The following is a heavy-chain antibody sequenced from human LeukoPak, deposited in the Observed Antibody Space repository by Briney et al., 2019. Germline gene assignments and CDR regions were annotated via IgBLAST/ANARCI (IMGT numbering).Heavy chain of an antibody. CDR3: AKELTTERTPGVDS. CDR1: GFTFSSYS. D-gene: IGHD4-17*01. CDR2: ISGSGDTT. V-gene: IGHV3-23*01. Sequence: SGGSLRLSCTASGFTFSSYSMSWVRQGPGTGLEWVSAISGSGDTTFYADSVKGRFTISRDNSKKTLYLQVSSLRAEDTAVYFCAKELTTERTPGVDSWGQGTLVTVSS. J-gene: IGHJ4*02.